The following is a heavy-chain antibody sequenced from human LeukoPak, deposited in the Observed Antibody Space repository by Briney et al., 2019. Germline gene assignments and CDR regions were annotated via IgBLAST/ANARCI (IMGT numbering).Heavy chain of an antibody. CDR1: GFTVSSNY. CDR3: AREDEDYYGMDV. J-gene: IGHJ6*02. V-gene: IGHV3-66*01. CDR2: IYSGGST. Sequence: TGGSLRLSCAASGFTVSSNYMSWVRQAPGKGLEWVSVIYSGGSTYYADSVKGRFTISRDNSKNTLYLQMNSLRAEDTAVYYCAREDEDYYGMDVWGQGTTVTVFS. D-gene: IGHD5-24*01.